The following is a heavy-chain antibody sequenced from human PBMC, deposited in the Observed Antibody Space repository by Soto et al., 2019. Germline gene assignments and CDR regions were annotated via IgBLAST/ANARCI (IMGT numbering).Heavy chain of an antibody. CDR1: GFPFPHYD. V-gene: IGHV3-23*01. CDR3: AKEGRLASPDGDYFDS. J-gene: IGHJ4*02. CDR2: VGRFGNT. D-gene: IGHD3-10*01. Sequence: GGSLRLSCAASGFPFPHYDMNWVRQAPGKGWEWVAAVGRFGNTYYRDSVGRRFTTSRDDSRNLDFQRRGRLRLDATAVYFGAKEGRLASPDGDYFDSWGPGTLVTVSS.